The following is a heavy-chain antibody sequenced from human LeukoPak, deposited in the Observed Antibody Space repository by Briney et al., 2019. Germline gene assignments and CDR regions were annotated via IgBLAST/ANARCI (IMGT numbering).Heavy chain of an antibody. D-gene: IGHD6-19*01. Sequence: GGSLRLSCAASGFTFSSYGMQWVRQAPGKGLEWVAFISYDGSNKYYADSVKGRFTISRDNSKDTLYLQMTSMRAEDTAVYYCSRAVADAIDYWGQGTLVTVSS. CDR3: SRAVADAIDY. V-gene: IGHV3-30*03. J-gene: IGHJ4*02. CDR2: ISYDGSNK. CDR1: GFTFSSYG.